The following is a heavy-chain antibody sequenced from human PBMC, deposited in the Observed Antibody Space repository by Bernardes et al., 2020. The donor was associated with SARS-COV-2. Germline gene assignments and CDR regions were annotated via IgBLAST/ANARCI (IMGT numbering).Heavy chain of an antibody. CDR3: AGVYYGSGSFSNCFDP. CDR2: IYYTGTT. CDR1: GGSITPYY. Sequence: SETLSLTCTVSGGSITPYYWSWVRQPPGKGLEWIGYIYYTGTTNYNPSLKSRVTISIDTFTKQLSLKLRSVTSADTALYYCAGVYYGSGSFSNCFDPWGQGTLVAVSS. J-gene: IGHJ5*01. D-gene: IGHD3-10*01. V-gene: IGHV4-59*03.